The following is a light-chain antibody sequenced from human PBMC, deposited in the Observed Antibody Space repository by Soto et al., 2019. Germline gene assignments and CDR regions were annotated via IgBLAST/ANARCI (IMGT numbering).Light chain of an antibody. CDR2: DGS. CDR1: QSINTW. CDR3: QQYKTYYRT. Sequence: DIQMPQSPSTLSASVGDRLTITCRASQSINTWLAWYQQKPGEAPKLLIYDGSTLERGVPSRFSGSGSGTEFTLTISRLQPDDFGTFYCQQYKTYYRTFGQGTTVEV. V-gene: IGKV1-5*03. J-gene: IGKJ1*01.